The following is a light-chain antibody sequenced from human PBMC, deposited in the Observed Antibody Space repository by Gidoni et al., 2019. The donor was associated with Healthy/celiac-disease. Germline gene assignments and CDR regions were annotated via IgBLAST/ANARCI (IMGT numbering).Light chain of an antibody. CDR2: DVS. Sequence: QSALTQPASVSGSPGQSIPISRTGTSSDVGGYNYVSWYQQHPGKAPKLMIYDVSNRPSGVSNRFSGSKSGNTASLTISGLQAEDEADYYCSSYTSSSTPLYVFGTGTKVTVL. V-gene: IGLV2-14*01. CDR1: SSDVGGYNY. CDR3: SSYTSSSTPLYV. J-gene: IGLJ1*01.